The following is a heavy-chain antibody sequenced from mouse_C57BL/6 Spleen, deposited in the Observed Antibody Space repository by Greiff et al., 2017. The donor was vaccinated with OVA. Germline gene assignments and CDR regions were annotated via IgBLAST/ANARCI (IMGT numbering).Heavy chain of an antibody. J-gene: IGHJ4*01. Sequence: VQLQQSGPELVKPGDSVKISCKASGYSFTGYFMNWVMQSHGKSLEWIGRINPYNGDTFYNQKFKGKATLTVDKSSSTAHMELRSLTSEDSAVYYCARVGPYYAMDYWGQGTSVTVSS. CDR3: ARVGPYYAMDY. D-gene: IGHD4-1*01. CDR1: GYSFTGYF. CDR2: INPYNGDT. V-gene: IGHV1-20*01.